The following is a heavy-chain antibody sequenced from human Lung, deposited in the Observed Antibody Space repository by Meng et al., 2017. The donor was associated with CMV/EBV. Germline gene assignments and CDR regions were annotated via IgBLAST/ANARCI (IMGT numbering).Heavy chain of an antibody. Sequence: SETLSLTCTVSGGSISSYYWSWIRQPPVKGLEWIGYIYYSGSTNYNPSLKSRVTISVDTSKNQFSLKLSSVTAADTAVYYCARASYYDFWSGPGNWFDPWGQGTLVTVSS. V-gene: IGHV4-59*01. D-gene: IGHD3-3*01. CDR1: GGSISSYY. CDR3: ARASYYDFWSGPGNWFDP. CDR2: IYYSGST. J-gene: IGHJ5*02.